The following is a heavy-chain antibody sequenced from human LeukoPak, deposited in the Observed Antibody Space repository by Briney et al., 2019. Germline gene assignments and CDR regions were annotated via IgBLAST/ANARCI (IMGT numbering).Heavy chain of an antibody. Sequence: QPGGSLRLSCAVSGFPFSNSWMYWVRQAPGKGLEGVANIKKDGSGISYVDSVKGQFIISRDNARNSLYLQMNSLRVEDTAVYFCAGGNSMDVWGKGTAVTVSS. CDR2: IKKDGSGI. CDR3: AGGNSMDV. V-gene: IGHV3-7*03. J-gene: IGHJ6*04. D-gene: IGHD1/OR15-1a*01. CDR1: GFPFSNSW.